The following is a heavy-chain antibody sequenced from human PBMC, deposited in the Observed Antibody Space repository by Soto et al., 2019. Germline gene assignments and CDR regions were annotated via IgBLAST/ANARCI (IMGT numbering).Heavy chain of an antibody. Sequence: ETLSLTCAVYGGSFSGYYWSWIRQPPGKGLEWIGEINHSGGTNYNPSLKSRVTISVDTSKNQFSLKLSSVTAADTAVYYCAMISSSSGFGYWGQGTLVTVSS. CDR3: AMISSSSGFGY. CDR2: INHSGGT. CDR1: GGSFSGYY. J-gene: IGHJ4*02. V-gene: IGHV4-34*01. D-gene: IGHD6-6*01.